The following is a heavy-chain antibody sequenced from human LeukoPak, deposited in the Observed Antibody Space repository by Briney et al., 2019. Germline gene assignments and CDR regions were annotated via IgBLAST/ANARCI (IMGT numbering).Heavy chain of an antibody. Sequence: GPSLRLSCPAAGFSFSSYATHCARHAPGKGMEWVAFISYDGSNKYYADSVKGRFTISRDNSKDTLYLQINSLRGEDTAVYYCAKDGDVAYYYDSSGYFYYWGQGTLVTVSS. D-gene: IGHD3-22*01. CDR2: ISYDGSNK. V-gene: IGHV3-30*04. CDR1: GFSFSSYA. CDR3: AKDGDVAYYYDSSGYFYY. J-gene: IGHJ4*02.